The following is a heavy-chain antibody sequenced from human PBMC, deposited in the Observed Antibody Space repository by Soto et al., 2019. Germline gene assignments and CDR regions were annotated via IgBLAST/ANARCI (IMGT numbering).Heavy chain of an antibody. Sequence: SETLSLTCTVSGGSISSYYWSWIRQPPGKGLEWIGYIYYSGSTNYNPSLKSRVTISVDTSKNQFSLKLSSVTAADTAVYYCARQSGGDEFDYWGQGTLVTVS. J-gene: IGHJ4*02. CDR3: ARQSGGDEFDY. CDR1: GGSISSYY. V-gene: IGHV4-59*08. CDR2: IYYSGST. D-gene: IGHD4-17*01.